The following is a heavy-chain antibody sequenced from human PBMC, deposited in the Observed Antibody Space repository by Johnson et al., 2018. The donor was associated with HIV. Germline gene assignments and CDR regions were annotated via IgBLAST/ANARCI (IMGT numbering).Heavy chain of an antibody. CDR2: IHYDAIGK. CDR3: TTKTTVVTQGFDI. CDR1: GFTFSSYG. J-gene: IGHJ3*02. Sequence: QVQLVESGGGVVQPGRSLRLSCAASGFTFSSYGMHWVRQAPGKGLQWVPFIHYDAIGKYSGGAVMGRFTFSRDNSKNTLYLQMNSLKTEDTAVYYCTTKTTVVTQGFDIWGQGTMVTVSS. V-gene: IGHV3-33*08. D-gene: IGHD4-23*01.